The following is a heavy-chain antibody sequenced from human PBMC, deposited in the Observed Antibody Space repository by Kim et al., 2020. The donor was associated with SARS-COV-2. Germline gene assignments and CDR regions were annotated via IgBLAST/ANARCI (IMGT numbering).Heavy chain of an antibody. D-gene: IGHD2-21*01. CDR3: ATVLDALDYYFDY. J-gene: IGHJ4*02. V-gene: IGHV1-24*01. Sequence: YAHKSQGRATMTEDTSTDTAYMELSSLRSEDTAVYYCATVLDALDYYFDYWGQGTLVTVSS.